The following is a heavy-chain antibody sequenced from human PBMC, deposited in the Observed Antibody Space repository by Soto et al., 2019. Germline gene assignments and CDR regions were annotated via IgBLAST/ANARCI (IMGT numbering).Heavy chain of an antibody. CDR1: GGSFTNSSYY. V-gene: IGHV4-39*01. J-gene: IGHJ4*02. D-gene: IGHD4-17*01. CDR3: VSQRTTVPTQAYFDY. Sequence: SEIRSLTCTVSGGSFTNSSYYLVWIRQSPGKGLEWIGSVYYRGRSYSKSSVKSRVTISVDTSKNRFSLSLNSVTASDTAVYFCVSQRTTVPTQAYFDYWGPGALVTVSS. CDR2: VYYRGRS.